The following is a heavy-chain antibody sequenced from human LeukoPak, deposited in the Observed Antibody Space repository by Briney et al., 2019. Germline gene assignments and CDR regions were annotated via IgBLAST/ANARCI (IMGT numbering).Heavy chain of an antibody. D-gene: IGHD6-19*01. Sequence: ASVKVSCKASGYTFTRYAMNWVRQAPGQGLEWMGWINTNTGNPTYAQGFTGRFVFSLDTSVSTAYLQINSLKPEDTAVYYCAREDESSSGWSNFDYWGQGTLVTVSS. CDR2: INTNTGNP. CDR1: GYTFTRYA. CDR3: AREDESSSGWSNFDY. V-gene: IGHV7-4-1*02. J-gene: IGHJ4*02.